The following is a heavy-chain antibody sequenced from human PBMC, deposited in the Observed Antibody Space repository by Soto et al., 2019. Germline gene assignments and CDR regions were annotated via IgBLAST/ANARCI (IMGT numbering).Heavy chain of an antibody. CDR3: ARAEDDYFDY. V-gene: IGHV4-4*02. D-gene: IGHD2-15*01. CDR2: IYYSGST. Sequence: PSETLSLTCAVSGGSISSSNWWSWVRQPPGKGLEWIGEIYYSGSTNYNPSLKSRVTISVDTSKNQFSLKLSSVTAADTAVYYCARAEDDYFDYWGQGTLVTVSS. J-gene: IGHJ4*02. CDR1: GGSISSSNW.